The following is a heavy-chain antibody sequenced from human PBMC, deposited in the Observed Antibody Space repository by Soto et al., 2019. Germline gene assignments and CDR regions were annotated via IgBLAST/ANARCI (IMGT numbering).Heavy chain of an antibody. CDR3: ARFMGMGPFITGTTGDAFDI. D-gene: IGHD1-7*01. J-gene: IGHJ3*02. CDR2: IYPGDSDT. Sequence: GESLKISCKGSGYSFTSYWIGWVRQMPGKGLEWMGIIYPGDSDTSYSPSFQGQVTISADKSISTAYLQWSSLKASDTAMYYCARFMGMGPFITGTTGDAFDIWGQGTMVTVSS. CDR1: GYSFTSYW. V-gene: IGHV5-51*01.